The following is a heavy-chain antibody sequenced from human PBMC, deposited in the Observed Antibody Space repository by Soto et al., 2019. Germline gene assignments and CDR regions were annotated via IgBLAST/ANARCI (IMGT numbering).Heavy chain of an antibody. CDR1: GDSISSSSYY. D-gene: IGHD4-4*01. J-gene: IGHJ4*02. V-gene: IGHV4-39*01. CDR2: IYYSGST. CDR3: ARSGGLQHIDY. Sequence: QLQLQESGPGLVKPSETLSLTCTVSGDSISSSSYYWGWIRQPPGKGLEWIGSIYYSGSTYYNPSLKSRVTISVDTSKNQFSLKLSSVTAADTAVHYCARSGGLQHIDYWGQGTLVTVFS.